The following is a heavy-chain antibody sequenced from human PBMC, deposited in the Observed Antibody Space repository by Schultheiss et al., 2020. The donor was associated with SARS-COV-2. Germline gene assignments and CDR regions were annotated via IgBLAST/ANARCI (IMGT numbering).Heavy chain of an antibody. CDR2: VYYSGST. J-gene: IGHJ6*02. Sequence: SETLSLTCTVSGGSVSSGSYYWSWVRQPPGKGLEWIGYVYYSGSTNYNPSLKSRVTISVDTSKNQFSLKLSSVTAADTAVYYCARFCGSGSDGYYYYYGMDVWGQGTTVTVSS. CDR1: GGSVSSGSYY. D-gene: IGHD3-10*01. CDR3: ARFCGSGSDGYYYYYGMDV. V-gene: IGHV4-61*01.